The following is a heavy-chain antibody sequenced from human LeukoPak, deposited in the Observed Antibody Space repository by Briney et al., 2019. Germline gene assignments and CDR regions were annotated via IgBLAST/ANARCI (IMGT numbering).Heavy chain of an antibody. D-gene: IGHD4/OR15-4a*01. V-gene: IGHV3-21*04. CDR3: ARRAGAYSHPYDY. CDR2: ISSSSSYI. J-gene: IGHJ4*02. Sequence: PGGSLRLSCAASGFTVSNNYMNWVRQAPGKGLEWVSSISSSSSYIYYADSVKGRFTISRDNAKNSLYLQMNSLRAEDTAVYYCARRAGAYSHPYDYWGQGTLVTVSS. CDR1: GFTVSNNY.